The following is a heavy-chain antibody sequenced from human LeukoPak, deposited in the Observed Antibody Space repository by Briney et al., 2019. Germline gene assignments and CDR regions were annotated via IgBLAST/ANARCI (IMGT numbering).Heavy chain of an antibody. CDR3: ARTTASTPTTLDF. CDR1: GGSISSSSYY. J-gene: IGHJ4*02. Sequence: SETLSLTCTVSGGSISSSSYYWGWIRQPPGKGLEWIGYLYHTGSTSYNPSLKSRVSLSADTSKNQFSLRLRSVTAADTAVYYCARTTASTPTTLDFWGRGTLVTVSS. V-gene: IGHV4-61*05. D-gene: IGHD2/OR15-2a*01. CDR2: LYHTGST.